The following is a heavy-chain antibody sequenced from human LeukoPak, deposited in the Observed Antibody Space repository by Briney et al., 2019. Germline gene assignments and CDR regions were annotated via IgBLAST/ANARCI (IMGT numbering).Heavy chain of an antibody. V-gene: IGHV3-74*01. CDR2: INSDGSST. CDR1: GFTFSSYW. J-gene: IGHJ4*02. CDR3: ASAGSDIVVVPAAHRIFDY. Sequence: PGGSLRLSCAASGFTFSSYWMHWVRQAPGKGLVWVSRINSDGSSTTYVDSVKGRFTISRDNAKNTLYLQMNSLRAEDTAVYYCASAGSDIVVVPAAHRIFDYWGQGTLVTVSS. D-gene: IGHD2-2*01.